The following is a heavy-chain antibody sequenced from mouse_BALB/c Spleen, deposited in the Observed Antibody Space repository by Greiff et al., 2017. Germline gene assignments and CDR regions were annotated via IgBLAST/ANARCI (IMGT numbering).Heavy chain of an antibody. CDR1: GYSFTSYW. Sequence: VQLQQSGADLARPGPSVKLSCKASGYSFTSYWMQWVKQRPGQGLEWIGAIYPGDGDTRYTHKFKGKATLTAGKSSSTAYMQLSSLASEDSAVYYCARVNYGLDYWGQGTTLTVSS. CDR3: ARVNYGLDY. V-gene: IGHV1-87*01. CDR2: IYPGDGDT. J-gene: IGHJ2*01. D-gene: IGHD1-2*01.